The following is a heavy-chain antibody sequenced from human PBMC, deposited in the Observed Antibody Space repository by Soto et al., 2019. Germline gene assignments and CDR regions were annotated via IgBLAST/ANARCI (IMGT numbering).Heavy chain of an antibody. J-gene: IGHJ5*02. CDR1: GFISSSYA. Sequence: EVQVVESGGGVVQPGGSLRLSCSASGFISSSYAMHWVRQAPGKGLEYVSGITSNVVSTYYADSVKGRFIISRDNSKNTLYLQMNSLRPDDTAVYYCVKGGTVLNHGWLDPWGQGTLVTVSS. V-gene: IGHV3-64D*06. CDR2: ITSNVVST. CDR3: VKGGTVLNHGWLDP. D-gene: IGHD4-17*01.